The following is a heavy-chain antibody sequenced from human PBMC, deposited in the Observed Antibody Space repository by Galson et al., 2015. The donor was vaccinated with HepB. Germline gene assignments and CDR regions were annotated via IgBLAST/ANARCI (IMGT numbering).Heavy chain of an antibody. D-gene: IGHD3-22*01. V-gene: IGHV3-48*01. J-gene: IGHJ3*02. CDR1: GFTFSSYS. CDR3: ARDYYDSSGSSDAFDI. Sequence: SLRLSCAASGFTFSSYSMNWVRQAPGKGLEWVSYISSSSSTIYYADSVKGRFTISRDNAKNSLYLQMNSLRAEDTAVYYCARDYYDSSGSSDAFDIWGQGTMVTVSS. CDR2: ISSSSSTI.